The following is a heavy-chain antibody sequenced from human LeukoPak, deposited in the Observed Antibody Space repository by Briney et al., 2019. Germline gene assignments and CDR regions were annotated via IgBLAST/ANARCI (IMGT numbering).Heavy chain of an antibody. CDR2: ISGSGGST. V-gene: IGHV3-23*01. J-gene: IGHJ4*02. CDR3: AKDLSGYSYSQSPFDY. Sequence: PGGSLRLSCAASGFTFSSYGMSWVRQAPGKGLEWVSAISGSGGSTYYADSVKGRFTISRDNSKNTLYLQMNSLRAEDTAVYYCAKDLSGYSYSQSPFDYWGQGTLVTVSS. D-gene: IGHD5-18*01. CDR1: GFTFSSYG.